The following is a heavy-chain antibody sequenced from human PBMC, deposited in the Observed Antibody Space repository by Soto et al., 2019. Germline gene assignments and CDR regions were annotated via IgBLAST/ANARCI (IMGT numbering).Heavy chain of an antibody. V-gene: IGHV4-39*01. J-gene: IGHJ4*02. Sequence: PSETLSLTCTVSGGSISSSSYYWGWIRQPPGKGLEWIGSIYYSGSTYYNPSLKSRVTISVDTSKNQFSLKLSSVTAADTAVYYCARQSWYSSSPLDYWGQGTLVTVSS. CDR2: IYYSGST. D-gene: IGHD6-6*01. CDR1: GGSISSSSYY. CDR3: ARQSWYSSSPLDY.